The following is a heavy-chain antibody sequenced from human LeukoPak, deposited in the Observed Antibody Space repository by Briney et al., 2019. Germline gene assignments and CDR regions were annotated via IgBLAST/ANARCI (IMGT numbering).Heavy chain of an antibody. CDR3: ARDRIEQQRTLGRSTNYYSYYYMDV. CDR2: ISSSSSTI. V-gene: IGHV3-48*01. CDR1: GFTFSSYS. D-gene: IGHD6-13*01. Sequence: GGSLRLSFAASGFTFSSYSMNWVRQAPGKGLEWVSYISSSSSTIYYADSVKGRFTISRDNAKNSLYLQMSSLRAEDTAVYYCARDRIEQQRTLGRSTNYYSYYYMDVWGKGTTVTVSS. J-gene: IGHJ6*03.